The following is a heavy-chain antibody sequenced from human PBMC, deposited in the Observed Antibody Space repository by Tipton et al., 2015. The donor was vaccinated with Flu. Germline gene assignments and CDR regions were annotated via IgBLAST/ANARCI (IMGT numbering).Heavy chain of an antibody. CDR3: ARDYGDFNWCDS. Sequence: TLSLTCSVSGDSIGRGYCWGWIRQPPGKGLEWIGNICQSGSTYDNPSLKSRVTISVDRSKNQFSLKLSSVTAADTAVYFCARDYGDFNWCDSWGQGTLVTVSS. D-gene: IGHD4-17*01. J-gene: IGHJ5*01. CDR1: GDSIGRGYC. V-gene: IGHV4-38-2*02. CDR2: ICQSGST.